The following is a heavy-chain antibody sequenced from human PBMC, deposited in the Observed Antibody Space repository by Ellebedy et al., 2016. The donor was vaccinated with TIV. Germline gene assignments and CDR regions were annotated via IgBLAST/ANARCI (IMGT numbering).Heavy chain of an antibody. Sequence: SVKVSXXASGGTFSSYAISWVRQAPGQGLEWMGGIIPIFGTANYAQKFQGRVTITADKSTSTAYMELSSLRSEDTAVYYCATRSGCSSTSCYWFSPHNYYYYGMDVWGQGTTVTVSS. J-gene: IGHJ6*02. CDR2: IIPIFGTA. CDR3: ATRSGCSSTSCYWFSPHNYYYYGMDV. V-gene: IGHV1-69*06. CDR1: GGTFSSYA. D-gene: IGHD2-2*01.